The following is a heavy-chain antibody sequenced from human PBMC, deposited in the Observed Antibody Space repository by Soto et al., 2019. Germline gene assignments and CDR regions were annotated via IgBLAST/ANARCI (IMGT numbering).Heavy chain of an antibody. CDR2: IYPGDSDT. CDR3: ARIRRAVVTPDAFDI. J-gene: IGHJ3*02. V-gene: IGHV5-51*01. Sequence: GESLKISCKGSGYSFTSYWIGWVRQMPGKGLEWMGIIYPGDSDTRYSPSFQGQVTISADKSISTAYLQWSSLKASDTAMYYCARIRRAVVTPDAFDIWDQGTMVTVSS. CDR1: GYSFTSYW. D-gene: IGHD2-21*02.